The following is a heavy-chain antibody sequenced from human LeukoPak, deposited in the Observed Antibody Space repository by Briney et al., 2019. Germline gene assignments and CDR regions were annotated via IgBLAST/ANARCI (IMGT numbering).Heavy chain of an antibody. CDR1: GFTFSSYS. D-gene: IGHD3-3*01. Sequence: SGGSLRLSCAASGFTFSSYSMNWVRQAPGKWLEWVSSISSSSSYIYYADSVKGRFTISRDNAKNSLYLQMNSLRAEDTAVYYCASLGAYDFWSGYSSDYWGQGTLVTVSS. CDR3: ASLGAYDFWSGYSSDY. J-gene: IGHJ4*02. V-gene: IGHV3-21*01. CDR2: ISSSSSYI.